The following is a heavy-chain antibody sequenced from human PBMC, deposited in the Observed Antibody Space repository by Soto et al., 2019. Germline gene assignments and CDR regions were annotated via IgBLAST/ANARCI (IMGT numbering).Heavy chain of an antibody. CDR3: ARVREAARYYYYYGMDV. Sequence: SETLSLTCTVSGGSISSYYWSWIRQPPGKGLEWIGYIYYSGSTNYNPSLKSRVTISVDTSKNQFSLKLSSVTAADTAVYYCARVREAARYYYYYGMDVWGQGTTVTISS. CDR2: IYYSGST. CDR1: GGSISSYY. J-gene: IGHJ6*02. V-gene: IGHV4-59*01. D-gene: IGHD6-6*01.